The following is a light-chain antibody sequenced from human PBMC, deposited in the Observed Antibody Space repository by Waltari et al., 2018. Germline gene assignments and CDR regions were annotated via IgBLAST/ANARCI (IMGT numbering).Light chain of an antibody. Sequence: ETTLTQSPAFMSATPRDKVNISCRASPDIDDEMNWYQQKPGEGAIFIIQEATTLVPGIPPRFSGSGYGTDFTLTINNIQSEDVASYFCLEHDNFPTHTFGQGTKLEIK. CDR3: LEHDNFPTHT. V-gene: IGKV5-2*01. J-gene: IGKJ2*01. CDR2: EAT. CDR1: PDIDDE.